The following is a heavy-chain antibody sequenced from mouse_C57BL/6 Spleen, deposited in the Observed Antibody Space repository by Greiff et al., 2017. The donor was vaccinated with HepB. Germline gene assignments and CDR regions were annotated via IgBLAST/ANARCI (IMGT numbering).Heavy chain of an antibody. CDR2: ISSGSSTI. V-gene: IGHV5-17*01. D-gene: IGHD2-2*01. CDR1: GFTFSDYG. Sequence: EVKVVESGGGLVKPGGSLKLSCAASGFTFSDYGMHWVRQAPEKGLEWVAYISSGSSTIYYADTVKGRFTISRDNAKNTLFLQMTSLGSEDTAIFYCERIGYKVMDYWGQGPSVPFPS. CDR3: ERIGYKVMDY. J-gene: IGHJ4*01.